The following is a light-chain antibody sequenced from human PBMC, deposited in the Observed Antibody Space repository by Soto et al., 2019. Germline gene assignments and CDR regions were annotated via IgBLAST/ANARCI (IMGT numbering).Light chain of an antibody. Sequence: QSALTQPASVSGSLGQSITISCTGTSSDVGSYNLVSWYQQHPGKAPKLMIYEGSKRPSGVSNRFSGSKSGNTASLTISGLQAEDEADYYCCSYTTSNTHPIVFGTGTKVTVL. CDR3: CSYTTSNTHPIV. V-gene: IGLV2-14*02. CDR1: SSDVGSYNL. J-gene: IGLJ1*01. CDR2: EGS.